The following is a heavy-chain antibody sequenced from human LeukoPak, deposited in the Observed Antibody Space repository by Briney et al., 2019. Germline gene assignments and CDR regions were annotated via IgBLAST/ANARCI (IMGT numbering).Heavy chain of an antibody. CDR2: INAGNGNT. V-gene: IGHV1-3*01. CDR3: ARNPLDCSGGSCYSLSFDY. J-gene: IGHJ4*02. Sequence: ASVKVSCKASGYTFTSYAMHWVRQAPGQRLEWMGWINAGNGNTKYSQKFQGRVTITRDTSASTAYMELSSLRSEDTAVYYCARNPLDCSGGSCYSLSFDYWGQGTLVTVSS. CDR1: GYTFTSYA. D-gene: IGHD2-15*01.